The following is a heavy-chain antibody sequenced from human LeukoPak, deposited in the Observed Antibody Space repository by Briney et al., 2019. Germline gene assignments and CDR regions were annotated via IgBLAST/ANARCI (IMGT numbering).Heavy chain of an antibody. CDR3: AKTTSRRDGIFFDY. Sequence: PGGSLRLSCAASGFTFSSYWMHWVRQAPGKGLVWVSRINTDGSSTSYADSVKGRFTISRDNSKNTLYLQMNSLRAEDTALYYCAKTTSRRDGIFFDYWGQGTLVTVSS. J-gene: IGHJ4*02. CDR2: INTDGSST. CDR1: GFTFSSYW. V-gene: IGHV3-74*01. D-gene: IGHD5-24*01.